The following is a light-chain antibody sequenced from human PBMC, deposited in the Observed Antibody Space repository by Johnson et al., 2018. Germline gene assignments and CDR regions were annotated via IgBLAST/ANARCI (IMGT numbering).Light chain of an antibody. CDR3: GTWDSSLSAGNV. V-gene: IGLV1-51*02. Sequence: QSVLTQPPSVSAAPGQKVTISCSGSSSNIGNNYVSWYQQLPGTAPKLLIYENNKRPSGIPDRFSGSKSGTSATLGTTGLHTGDEDAYYCGTWDSSLSAGNVFGTGTKVTVL. CDR1: SSNIGNNY. CDR2: ENN. J-gene: IGLJ1*01.